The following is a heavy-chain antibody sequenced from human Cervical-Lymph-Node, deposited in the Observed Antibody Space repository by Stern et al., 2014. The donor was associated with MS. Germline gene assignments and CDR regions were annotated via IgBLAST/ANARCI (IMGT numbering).Heavy chain of an antibody. D-gene: IGHD5-18*01. V-gene: IGHV4-4*07. CDR3: ARGRHTAMVTSGRYFDL. CDR2: MSNSGAT. CDR1: GASMKNFY. Sequence: QMQLQESGPGRVQPSETLSLTCTVSGASMKNFYWNWIRQPPEKGLEWIGHMSNSGATCYDPALKSRVTMSMDASKQQFSLRLTSVTAVDTAVYFCARGRHTAMVTSGRYFDLWGQGTLVTVSS. J-gene: IGHJ4*02.